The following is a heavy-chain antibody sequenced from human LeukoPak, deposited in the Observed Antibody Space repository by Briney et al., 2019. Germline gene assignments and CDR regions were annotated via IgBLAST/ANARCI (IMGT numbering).Heavy chain of an antibody. Sequence: SETLSLTCTVSGGSVSSGSYYWSWIRQPPGKGLEWIGYIYYSGSTNYNPSLKSRVTISVDTSKNQFSLKLSSVTAADTAVYYCARHLSGAVAAFDYWGQGTLVTVSS. V-gene: IGHV4-61*01. CDR3: ARHLSGAVAAFDY. CDR2: IYYSGST. D-gene: IGHD6-19*01. J-gene: IGHJ4*02. CDR1: GGSVSSGSYY.